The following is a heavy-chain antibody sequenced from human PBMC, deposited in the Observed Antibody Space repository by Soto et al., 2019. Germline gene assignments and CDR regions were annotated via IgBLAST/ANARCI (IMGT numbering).Heavy chain of an antibody. CDR1: GYTFTDYA. Sequence: ASVKVSCKASGYTFTDYAISWVRQAPGQGLEWMGWITTNNGNTNFAQELQGRVSMTTDTSTSTVYMELRSLRSDDTAVYYCARAPCLGEATLSGFPYWSFDLWGRAPLVT. D-gene: IGHD1-26*01. V-gene: IGHV1-18*01. CDR3: ARAPCLGEATLSGFPYWSFDL. J-gene: IGHJ2*01. CDR2: ITTNNGNT.